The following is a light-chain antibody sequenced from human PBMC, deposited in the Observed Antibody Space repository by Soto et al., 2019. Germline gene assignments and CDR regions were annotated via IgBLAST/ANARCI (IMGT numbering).Light chain of an antibody. Sequence: DIVMTQSPATLSVSPGERATLSCRASQSVSSNLAWYQQKPGQAPRLLIYGASTRATGIPARFSGSGSGTEFTLTITSLQSEDSAVYYCKQYYNWPPWTFCQGTKVDIK. CDR1: QSVSSN. CDR2: GAS. V-gene: IGKV3-15*01. CDR3: KQYYNWPPWT. J-gene: IGKJ1*01.